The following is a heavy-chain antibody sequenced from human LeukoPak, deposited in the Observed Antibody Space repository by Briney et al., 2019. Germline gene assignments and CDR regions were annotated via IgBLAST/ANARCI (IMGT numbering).Heavy chain of an antibody. V-gene: IGHV1-69*01. CDR3: ARPRVGPWAFDI. J-gene: IGHJ3*02. CDR1: GGTFSSYA. CDR2: IIPIFGTA. D-gene: IGHD1-26*01. Sequence: SVKVSCKASGGTFSSYAISWVRQAPGQGLEWMGGIIPIFGTANYAQKFQGRVTITADESTSTAYMELSGLRSEDTAVYYCARPRVGPWAFDIWGQGTMVTVSS.